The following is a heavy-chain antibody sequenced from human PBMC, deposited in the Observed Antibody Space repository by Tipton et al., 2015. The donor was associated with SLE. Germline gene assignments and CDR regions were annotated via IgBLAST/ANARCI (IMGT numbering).Heavy chain of an antibody. CDR3: ARDPSGSYYPWAFDI. J-gene: IGHJ3*02. CDR2: IYYSGST. CDR1: GGSISSSSYY. D-gene: IGHD3-10*01. Sequence: PGLVKPSETLSLTCTVSGGSISSSSYYWGWIRQPPGKGLEWIGSIYYSGSTYYNPSLKSRVTISVDTSKNQFSLKLSSVTAADTAVYYCARDPSGSYYPWAFDIWGQGTMVTVSS. V-gene: IGHV4-39*07.